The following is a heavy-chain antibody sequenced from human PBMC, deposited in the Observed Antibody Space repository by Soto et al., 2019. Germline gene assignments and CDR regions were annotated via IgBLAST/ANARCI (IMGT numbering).Heavy chain of an antibody. D-gene: IGHD3-9*01. CDR2: INAGNGKT. J-gene: IGHJ4*02. CDR1: GDSFSNLA. Sequence: AASVKVSCKASGDSFSNLAVHWVRQAPGQRLEWMGWINAGNGKTDYSQKFQGRVTITRDPSASTAHMELSSLGSEDTAVYFCASPFSSRLQSLDWIFDYWGQGTLVTVSS. V-gene: IGHV1-3*01. CDR3: ASPFSSRLQSLDWIFDY.